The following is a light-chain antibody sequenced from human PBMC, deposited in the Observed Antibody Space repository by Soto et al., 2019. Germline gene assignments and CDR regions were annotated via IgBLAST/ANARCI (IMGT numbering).Light chain of an antibody. V-gene: IGKV3-20*01. Sequence: EIVLTQSPGTLSLSPGERATLSCMASQSVSSSYLAWYQQKPGQAPRLLIYGASSRATGIPDRVSGSGSGTDFTLTISRLEPEDFAVYYWQQYGSAPYTFGQGTKLEI. J-gene: IGKJ2*01. CDR1: QSVSSSY. CDR2: GAS. CDR3: QQYGSAPYT.